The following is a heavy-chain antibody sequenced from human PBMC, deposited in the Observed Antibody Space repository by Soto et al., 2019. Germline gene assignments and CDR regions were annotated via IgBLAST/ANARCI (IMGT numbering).Heavy chain of an antibody. Sequence: EVQLVETGGGVIQPGGSLRLSCAASGFSVGSNYMTWVRQSPGKGLEWVSLIYSNGDTDYADSVKGRFSISRDNFKNTLYLQMNTLRAEDTAVYHCARKSDSSPVPEADGVWGRGTLVTVSS. CDR2: IYSNGDT. CDR1: GFSVGSNY. CDR3: ARKSDSSPVPEADGV. J-gene: IGHJ4*02. D-gene: IGHD2-15*01. V-gene: IGHV3-53*02.